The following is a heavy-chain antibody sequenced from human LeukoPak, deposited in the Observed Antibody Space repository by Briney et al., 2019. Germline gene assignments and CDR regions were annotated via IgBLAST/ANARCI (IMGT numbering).Heavy chain of an antibody. Sequence: ASVKVSCKAYGYSFTGHYIHWVRQAPGQGLEWMGWINPNSGGTNYAQKFQGRVTMTRDTSISTAYMELSRLRSDDTAVYYCARGFGKMVRGVIGYWGQGTLVTVSS. CDR1: GYSFTGHY. D-gene: IGHD3-10*01. J-gene: IGHJ4*02. CDR2: INPNSGGT. CDR3: ARGFGKMVRGVIGY. V-gene: IGHV1-2*02.